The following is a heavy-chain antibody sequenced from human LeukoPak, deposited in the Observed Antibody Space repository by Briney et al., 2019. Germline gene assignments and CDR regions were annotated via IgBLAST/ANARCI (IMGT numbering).Heavy chain of an antibody. V-gene: IGHV1-69*06. Sequence: SVKVSCKASGGTFSSYAIHWVRQAPGEGLEWMGGIIPIFGTANYAQKFQGRVTITADKSTSTAYMELSSLRSEDTAVYYCARTTHIVVVTAIPFAFDIWGQGTMVTVSS. CDR3: ARTTHIVVVTAIPFAFDI. D-gene: IGHD2-21*02. J-gene: IGHJ3*02. CDR2: IIPIFGTA. CDR1: GGTFSSYA.